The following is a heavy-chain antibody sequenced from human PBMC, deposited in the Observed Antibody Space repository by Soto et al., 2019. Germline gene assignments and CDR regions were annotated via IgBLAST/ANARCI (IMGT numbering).Heavy chain of an antibody. CDR1: GFTFSSYS. D-gene: IGHD2-2*01. CDR3: ARDLQYQLLLEYNWFDP. Sequence: GGSLRLSCAASGFTFSSYSMNWVRQAPGKGLEWVSYISSSSSTIYYADSVKGRFTISRDNAKNSLYLQMNSLRDEDTAVYYCARDLQYQLLLEYNWFDPWGQGTLVTVSS. V-gene: IGHV3-48*02. J-gene: IGHJ5*02. CDR2: ISSSSSTI.